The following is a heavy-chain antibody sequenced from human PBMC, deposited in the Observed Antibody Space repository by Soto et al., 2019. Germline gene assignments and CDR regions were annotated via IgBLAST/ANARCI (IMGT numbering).Heavy chain of an antibody. CDR2: IIPIFGTA. Sequence: QVQLVQSGAEVKKPGSSVKVSCKASGGTFSSYAISWVRQAPGQWLEWMGGIIPIFGTANYAQKFQGRVTITADESTSTAYMELSSLRSEDTAVYYCAGSNTYYYDSSGYYFGCDWGQGTLVTVSS. CDR1: GGTFSSYA. J-gene: IGHJ4*02. D-gene: IGHD3-22*01. CDR3: AGSNTYYYDSSGYYFGCD. V-gene: IGHV1-69*01.